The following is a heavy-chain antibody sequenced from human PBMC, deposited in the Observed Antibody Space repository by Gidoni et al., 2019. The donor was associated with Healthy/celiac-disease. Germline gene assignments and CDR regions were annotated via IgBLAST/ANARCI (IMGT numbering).Heavy chain of an antibody. CDR2: INHSGST. CDR1: GGSFSGYY. Sequence: QVQLQQWGAGLLKPSETLSLTCAVYGGSFSGYYWSWIRQPPGKGLEWIGEINHSGSTNYHPSLKSRVTISVDTSKNQFSLKLSSVTAADPAVYYCARGRGGRSDYWGQGTLVTVSS. V-gene: IGHV4-34*01. J-gene: IGHJ4*02. CDR3: ARGRGGRSDY. D-gene: IGHD3-10*01.